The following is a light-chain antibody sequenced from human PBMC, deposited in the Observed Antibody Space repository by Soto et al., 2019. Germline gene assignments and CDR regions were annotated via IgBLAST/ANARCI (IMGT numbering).Light chain of an antibody. J-gene: IGKJ2*01. CDR3: QQFGTSPYT. V-gene: IGKV3-20*01. CDR1: QSISRSY. Sequence: EIVLTQSPGTLSLSPGEGATLSCRASQSISRSYLAWYQQKPGQAPRLLIYGASSRATGVPDRFSGSGSGTDFTLTINRLEPEDFAVYYCQQFGTSPYTFGQGTKLEV. CDR2: GAS.